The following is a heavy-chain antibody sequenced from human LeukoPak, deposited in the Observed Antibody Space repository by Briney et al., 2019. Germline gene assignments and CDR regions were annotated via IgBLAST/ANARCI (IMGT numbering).Heavy chain of an antibody. J-gene: IGHJ4*02. CDR3: ASFHTSGSSYNGLHY. Sequence: GESLKISCKGSGYSFTSYWIGWVRQMPGKGLEWMGIIYPGDSDTRYSPSFQGQVTISADKSISTAYLHWNSLKASDTAMYYCASFHTSGSSYNGLHYWGQGTLVTVSS. CDR1: GYSFTSYW. V-gene: IGHV5-51*01. CDR2: IYPGDSDT. D-gene: IGHD3-10*01.